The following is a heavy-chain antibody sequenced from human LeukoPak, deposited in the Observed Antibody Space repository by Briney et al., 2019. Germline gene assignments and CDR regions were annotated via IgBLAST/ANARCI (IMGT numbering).Heavy chain of an antibody. V-gene: IGHV4-34*01. CDR1: GESFSGNF. CDR3: ARGGGGAKAFYFDY. CDR2: IDNNGIT. J-gene: IGHJ4*02. D-gene: IGHD1-26*01. Sequence: SETLSLTCAVSGESFSGNFWTWIRPSPGKGLEGSGEIDNNGITNYNPSLKSRVTMSVDTTRKRFSLRLTSESAADTGVYYCARGGGGAKAFYFDYWGEGSLVTVSS.